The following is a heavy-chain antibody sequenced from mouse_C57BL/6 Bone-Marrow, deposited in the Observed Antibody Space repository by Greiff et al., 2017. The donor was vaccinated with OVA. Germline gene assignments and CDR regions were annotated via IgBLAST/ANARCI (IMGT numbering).Heavy chain of an antibody. J-gene: IGHJ1*03. CDR1: GYSFTDYN. Sequence: VQLQESGPELVKPGASVKISCKASGYSFTDYNMNWVKQSNGKSLEWIGVINPNYGTTSYNQKFKGKATLTVDQSSSTAYMQLNSLTSEASAVCYCARSILLRWYFDVWGTGTAVTVSS. CDR3: ARSILLRWYFDV. D-gene: IGHD1-1*01. V-gene: IGHV1-39*01. CDR2: INPNYGTT.